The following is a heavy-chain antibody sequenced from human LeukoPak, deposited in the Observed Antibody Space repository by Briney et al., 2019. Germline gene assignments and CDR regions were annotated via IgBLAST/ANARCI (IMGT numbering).Heavy chain of an antibody. V-gene: IGHV3-74*01. CDR2: INSDGSST. CDR3: ARSPGAITMATDYFDY. J-gene: IGHJ4*02. Sequence: PGGSLRLSCAASGFTFSSYWMHWVRQAPGKGLVWVSRINSDGSSTSYADSVKGRFTISRDNAKNTLYLQMNSLRAEDTAVYYCARSPGAITMATDYFDYWGQGTLVTVSA. D-gene: IGHD3-10*01. CDR1: GFTFSSYW.